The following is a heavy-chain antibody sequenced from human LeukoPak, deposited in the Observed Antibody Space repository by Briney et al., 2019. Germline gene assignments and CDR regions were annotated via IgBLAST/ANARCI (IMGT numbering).Heavy chain of an antibody. V-gene: IGHV3-7*01. CDR1: GFTFSHYW. CDR2: IKQDGSDK. CDR3: HRQKEF. D-gene: IGHD2-8*02. Sequence: PGGSLRLSCAASGFTFSHYWMTWVRQSPGKGLEWVAIIKQDGSDKYYVDSVKGRFTISRGNAKNSLYLQMSSLRAEDYCARGGHRQKEFWGQGTLVSVSS. J-gene: IGHJ4*02.